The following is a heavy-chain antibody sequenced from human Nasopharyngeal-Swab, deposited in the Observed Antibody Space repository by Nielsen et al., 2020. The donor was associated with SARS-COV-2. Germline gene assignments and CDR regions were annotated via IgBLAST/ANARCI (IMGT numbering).Heavy chain of an antibody. J-gene: IGHJ5*02. D-gene: IGHD4-17*01. Sequence: SVKVSCKASGDTFTTYAISWVRQAPGQGLEWMGGIIPILDITNYAQKFQGRLTITADKSTYTAYMELSSLRSEDTAVYYCARDYGDNWFDPWGQGTLVTVSS. V-gene: IGHV1-69*10. CDR2: IIPILDIT. CDR1: GDTFTTYA. CDR3: ARDYGDNWFDP.